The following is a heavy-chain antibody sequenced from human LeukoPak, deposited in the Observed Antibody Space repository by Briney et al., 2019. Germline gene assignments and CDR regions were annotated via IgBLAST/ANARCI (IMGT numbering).Heavy chain of an antibody. CDR3: ARSMVVEWLLRGRQASISFDY. CDR2: IYYSGST. D-gene: IGHD3-3*01. J-gene: IGHJ4*02. V-gene: IGHV4-39*01. Sequence: SETLSLTCTVSGGSISSSSYYWGWIRQPPGKGLEWIGSIYYSGSTYYNPSLKSQVTISVDTSKNQFSLKLSSVTAADTAVYYCARSMVVEWLLRGRQASISFDYWGQGTLVTVSS. CDR1: GGSISSSSYY.